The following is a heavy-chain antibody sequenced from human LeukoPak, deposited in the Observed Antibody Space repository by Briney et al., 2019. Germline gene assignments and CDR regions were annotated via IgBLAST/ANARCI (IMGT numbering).Heavy chain of an antibody. D-gene: IGHD6-19*01. Sequence: GGSLRLSCAASGFTFSSYWMHWVRQAPGKGLVWVSRINSDGSSTSYADSVKGRFTISRDNAKNTLYLQMNSLRAEDTAVYYCARETSKPLAGSDYWGQGTLVTVSS. CDR3: ARETSKPLAGSDY. V-gene: IGHV3-74*01. J-gene: IGHJ4*02. CDR2: INSDGSST. CDR1: GFTFSSYW.